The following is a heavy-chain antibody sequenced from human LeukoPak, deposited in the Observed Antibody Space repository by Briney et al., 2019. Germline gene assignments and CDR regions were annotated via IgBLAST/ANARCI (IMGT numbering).Heavy chain of an antibody. D-gene: IGHD3-22*01. Sequence: SETLSLTCAVYGGSFSGYYWSWIRQPPGKGLEWIGEINHSGSTNYNPSLKSRVTISVDTSKNQFSLKLSSATAADTAVYYCATPHYDSSGYYNYWGQGTLVTVSS. CDR3: ATPHYDSSGYYNY. CDR2: INHSGST. J-gene: IGHJ4*02. CDR1: GGSFSGYY. V-gene: IGHV4-34*01.